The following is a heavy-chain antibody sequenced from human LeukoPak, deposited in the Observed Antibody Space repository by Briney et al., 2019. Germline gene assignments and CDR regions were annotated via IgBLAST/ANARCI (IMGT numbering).Heavy chain of an antibody. CDR2: INHSGST. Sequence: SETLSLTCAVYGGSFSGYYWSWIRQPPGKGLEWIGEINHSGSTNYNPSLKSRVTISVDTSKNQFSLKLSSVTAADTAVYYCARGWELDYWGQGTLVTVSS. V-gene: IGHV4-34*01. CDR3: ARGWELDY. J-gene: IGHJ4*02. CDR1: GGSFSGYY. D-gene: IGHD1-26*01.